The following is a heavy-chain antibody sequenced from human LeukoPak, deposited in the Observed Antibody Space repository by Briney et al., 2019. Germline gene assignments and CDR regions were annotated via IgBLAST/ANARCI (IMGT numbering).Heavy chain of an antibody. D-gene: IGHD3-22*01. CDR3: ARSSDTSGYYSYRFDY. Sequence: GGSLRLSCTASGFIVSNNYMSWVRQAPGKGLEWVSTIYSGGSTYYADSVKGRFTISRDNSKNTLNLQMNSLRAEDTAVYYCARSSDTSGYYSYRFDYWGQGTLVTVSS. J-gene: IGHJ4*02. CDR2: IYSGGST. V-gene: IGHV3-53*01. CDR1: GFIVSNNY.